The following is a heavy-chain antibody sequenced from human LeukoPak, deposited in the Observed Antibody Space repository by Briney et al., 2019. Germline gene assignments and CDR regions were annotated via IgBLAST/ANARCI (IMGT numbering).Heavy chain of an antibody. CDR3: ARVHNTVF. D-gene: IGHD4-11*01. V-gene: IGHV3-11*04. J-gene: IGHJ4*02. CDR2: INSASTII. Sequence: PGGSLTLSCAASGFTLSDYYVNWLRQVPGKGLEWISYINSASTIIYYADSVKGRFTISRDYANNSVYLQMTSLRDDDTAVYYCARVHNTVFWAQGVQVTVSS. CDR1: GFTLSDYY.